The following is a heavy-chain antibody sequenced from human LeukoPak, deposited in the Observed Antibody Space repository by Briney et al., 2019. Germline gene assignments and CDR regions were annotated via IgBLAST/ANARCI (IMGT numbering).Heavy chain of an antibody. CDR3: AREWPYSSSWSSFDY. CDR2: ITISSTTI. Sequence: GGSLRLSCAASGFTFSSYAIHWVRQAPGKGLEWISYITISSTTIYYADSVKGRFTISRDNAENSLYLQMNSLRAEDTAVYYCAREWPYSSSWSSFDYWGQGTLVTVSS. D-gene: IGHD6-13*01. J-gene: IGHJ4*02. CDR1: GFTFSSYA. V-gene: IGHV3-48*01.